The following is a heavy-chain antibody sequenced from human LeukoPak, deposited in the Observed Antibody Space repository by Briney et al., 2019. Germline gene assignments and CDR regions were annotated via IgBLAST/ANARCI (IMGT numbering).Heavy chain of an antibody. CDR3: ARAGGSTLPYNWFDP. Sequence: PSETLSLTCAVYGGSFSGYYWSWIRQPPGKGLEWIGEINHSGSTNYNPSLKSRVTISVDTSKNQFSLKLSSVTAADTAVYYCARAGGSTLPYNWFDPWGQGTLVTVSS. CDR2: INHSGST. CDR1: GGSFSGYY. D-gene: IGHD5/OR15-5a*01. V-gene: IGHV4-34*01. J-gene: IGHJ5*02.